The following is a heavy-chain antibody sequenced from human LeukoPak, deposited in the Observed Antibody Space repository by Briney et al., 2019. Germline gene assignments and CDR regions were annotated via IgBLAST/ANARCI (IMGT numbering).Heavy chain of an antibody. CDR1: GFTFSSYE. Sequence: RGSLRLSCAASGFTFSSYEMNWVRQAPGKGLEWVSYIGTSGSTIYYADSVRGRFTISRDNAKNSLYLQMNSLRAEDTAVYYCARDYDYWGQGTLVTVSS. J-gene: IGHJ4*02. V-gene: IGHV3-48*03. CDR3: ARDYDY. CDR2: IGTSGSTI.